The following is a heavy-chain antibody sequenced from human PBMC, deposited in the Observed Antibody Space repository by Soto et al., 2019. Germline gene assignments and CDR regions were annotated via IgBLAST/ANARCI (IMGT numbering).Heavy chain of an antibody. CDR1: GFTFSNYG. CDR3: TRDATYYHGSRDVGYYDF. CDR2: IWYDGSEK. V-gene: IGHV3-33*01. J-gene: IGHJ4*02. Sequence: GGSLRLSCAASGFTFSNYGMHWVRQAPGKGLEWVALIWYDGSEKRYADSVKGRFALSRDNSKNTVFLQMNSLRAEDTAVYYCTRDATYYHGSRDVGYYDFWGQGTQVTVPS. D-gene: IGHD3-22*01.